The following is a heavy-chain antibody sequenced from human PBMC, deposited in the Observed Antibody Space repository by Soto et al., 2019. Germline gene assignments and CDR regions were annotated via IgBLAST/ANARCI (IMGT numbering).Heavy chain of an antibody. V-gene: IGHV5-10-1*01. CDR3: ARFGRDKIAAGGDV. Sequence: GESLKISCKGSGYSFTSYWISWVRQMPGKGLEWMGRIDPSDSYTNYSPSFQGHVTISADKSISTAYLQWSSLKASDTTMYYCARFGRDKIAAGGDVWGQGTTVTVSS. CDR1: GYSFTSYW. D-gene: IGHD6-25*01. CDR2: IDPSDSYT. J-gene: IGHJ6*02.